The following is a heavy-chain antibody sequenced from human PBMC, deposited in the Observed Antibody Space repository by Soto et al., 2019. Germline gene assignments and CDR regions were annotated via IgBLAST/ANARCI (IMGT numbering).Heavy chain of an antibody. J-gene: IGHJ6*02. CDR3: ARQNTVTILRGMDV. CDR2: IDPSDSYT. CDR1: GYIFSSYW. Sequence: GESLKISCKGSGYIFSSYWISWVRQMPGKGLEWMGRIDPSDSYTNYSPSFQGHVTISADKSISTAYLQWSSLKASDTAMYYCARQNTVTILRGMDVWGQGTTVTVSS. V-gene: IGHV5-10-1*01. D-gene: IGHD4-4*01.